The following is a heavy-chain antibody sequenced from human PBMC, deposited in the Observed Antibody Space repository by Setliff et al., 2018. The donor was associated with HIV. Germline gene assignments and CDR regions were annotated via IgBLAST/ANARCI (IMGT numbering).Heavy chain of an antibody. V-gene: IGHV1-2*02. CDR2: VNPNSSDT. Sequence: ASVKVSCKASGYTFTDYYIHWVRQAPGQGLEWMGWVNPNSSDTNYSQKFQGRVTMTRETSISTAYMGLGRMSSDATAVYYCARRVQPITSGDLDYWGQGTLVTVSS. J-gene: IGHJ4*02. D-gene: IGHD4-17*01. CDR1: GYTFTDYY. CDR3: ARRVQPITSGDLDY.